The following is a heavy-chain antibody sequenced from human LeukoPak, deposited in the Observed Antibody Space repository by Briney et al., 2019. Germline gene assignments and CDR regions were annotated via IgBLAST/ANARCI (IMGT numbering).Heavy chain of an antibody. Sequence: SETLSLTCTVSGGSISSYYWSWIRQPAGKGLEWIGRIYTSGSTNYNPSLKSRVTMSVDTSKNQFSLKLSSVTAADTAVYYCARDLMWFGEFYFDYWGQGTLVTVSS. J-gene: IGHJ4*02. CDR2: IYTSGST. CDR3: ARDLMWFGEFYFDY. V-gene: IGHV4-4*07. D-gene: IGHD3-10*01. CDR1: GGSISSYY.